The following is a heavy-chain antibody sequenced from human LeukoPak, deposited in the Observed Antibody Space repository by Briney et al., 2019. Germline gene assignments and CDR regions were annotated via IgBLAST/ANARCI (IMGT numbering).Heavy chain of an antibody. D-gene: IGHD2-2*01. CDR2: IKYDGSEK. J-gene: IGHJ4*02. V-gene: IGHV3-7*01. CDR3: AKDQGYIVVVPAAVDY. Sequence: GGSLRLSCAASGFTFSSYWMTWVRQAPGKGLEWVANIKYDGSEKDYMDSVKGRFTISRDNSKNTLYLQMNSLRAEDTAVYYCAKDQGYIVVVPAAVDYWGQGTLVTVSS. CDR1: GFTFSSYW.